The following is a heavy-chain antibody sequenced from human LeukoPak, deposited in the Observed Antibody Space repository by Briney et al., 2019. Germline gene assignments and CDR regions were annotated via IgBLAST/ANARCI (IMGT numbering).Heavy chain of an antibody. Sequence: PGGSLRLSCAASGFTFSSGVMSWVRQAPGKGLEWVSAVSGSGDSTYYTNSVKGRFTISRDNSKNALYLQINSLTAEDTAVYYCAKMSYDFWSVIDYWGQGTLVTVSS. V-gene: IGHV3-23*01. CDR2: VSGSGDST. CDR1: GFTFSSGV. CDR3: AKMSYDFWSVIDY. J-gene: IGHJ4*02. D-gene: IGHD3-3*01.